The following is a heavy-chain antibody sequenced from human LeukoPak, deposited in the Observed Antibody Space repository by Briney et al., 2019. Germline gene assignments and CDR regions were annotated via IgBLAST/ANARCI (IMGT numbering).Heavy chain of an antibody. Sequence: SETLSLTCAVSGYSISSGYYWGWIRQPPGKGLEWIGSINHSGSTYYNPSLKSRVTISVDTSKNQFSLKLSSVTAADTAVYYCARRDYGSGSYYPSDDYWGQGPLVTVSS. V-gene: IGHV4-38-2*01. D-gene: IGHD3-10*01. J-gene: IGHJ4*02. CDR1: GYSISSGYY. CDR3: ARRDYGSGSYYPSDDY. CDR2: INHSGST.